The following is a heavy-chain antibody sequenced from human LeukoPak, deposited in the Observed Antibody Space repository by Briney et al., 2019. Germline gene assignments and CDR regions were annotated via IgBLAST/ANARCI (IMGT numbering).Heavy chain of an antibody. V-gene: IGHV3-21*01. CDR1: GFTFSSYS. Sequence: NPGGSLRLSCAASGFTFSSYSMNWVRQAPGKGLEWVSSISSSSSYIYYADSVKGRFTISRDNAKNSLYLQMNSLRAEDTAVYYCARGFSPYWMFTFGGVLNAFDYWGQGTLVTVSS. D-gene: IGHD3-16*01. CDR2: ISSSSSYI. J-gene: IGHJ4*02. CDR3: ARGFSPYWMFTFGGVLNAFDY.